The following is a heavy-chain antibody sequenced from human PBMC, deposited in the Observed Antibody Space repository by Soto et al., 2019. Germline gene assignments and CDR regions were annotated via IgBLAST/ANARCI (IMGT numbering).Heavy chain of an antibody. J-gene: IGHJ5*02. CDR3: VRDGTKTLRDWFDP. CDR2: IYATGTT. CDR1: GASISGFY. Sequence: SETLSLTCTVPGASISGFYWSWIRKSAGKGLEWIGRIYATGTTDYNPSLKSRVMMSVDTSKKQFSLKLRSVTAADTAVYYCVRDGTKTLRDWFDPWGQGISVTVSS. D-gene: IGHD1-1*01. V-gene: IGHV4-4*07.